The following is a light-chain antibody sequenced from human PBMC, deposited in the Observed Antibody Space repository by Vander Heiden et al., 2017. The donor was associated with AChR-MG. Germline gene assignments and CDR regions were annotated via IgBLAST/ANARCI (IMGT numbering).Light chain of an antibody. Sequence: DIQMTQSPSSLSSSVGDRVTITCRASQSMSSYLNWYQQKPGKAPKLLIYAAYSLQSGVPSRLSGSGYGTDFTLKISSLQPEDFATYYCQQSYSTPQTFGQGTKVEIK. V-gene: IGKV1-39*01. CDR3: QQSYSTPQT. CDR1: QSMSSY. J-gene: IGKJ1*01. CDR2: AAY.